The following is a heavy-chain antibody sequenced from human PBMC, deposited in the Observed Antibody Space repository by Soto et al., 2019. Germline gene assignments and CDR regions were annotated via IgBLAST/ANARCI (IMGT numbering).Heavy chain of an antibody. V-gene: IGHV1-18*01. Sequence: GASVKVSCKASGYTFTSYGISWVRQAPGQGLEWMGWISAYNGNTNYAQKLQGRVTMTTDTSTSTAYMELRSLRSDDTAVYYCARDRGAGCSSTSCYYYYGMDVWGQGTTVTVS. J-gene: IGHJ6*02. CDR1: GYTFTSYG. CDR2: ISAYNGNT. CDR3: ARDRGAGCSSTSCYYYYGMDV. D-gene: IGHD2-2*01.